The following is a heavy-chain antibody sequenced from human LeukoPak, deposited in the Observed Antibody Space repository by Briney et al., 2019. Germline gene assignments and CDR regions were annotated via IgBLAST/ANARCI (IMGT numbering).Heavy chain of an antibody. CDR2: MHDSGIT. D-gene: IGHD3-10*01. V-gene: IGHV4-59*11. Sequence: SETLSLTCTVSGVSISSHYWSWIRQPPGRGLEWIGFMHDSGITNYGPSLKSRVSISVDTSDNQSSLKLSSVTAADTAVYYCARAGRLIRGGKGFDPWGQGTLVTVSS. CDR1: GVSISSHY. J-gene: IGHJ5*02. CDR3: ARAGRLIRGGKGFDP.